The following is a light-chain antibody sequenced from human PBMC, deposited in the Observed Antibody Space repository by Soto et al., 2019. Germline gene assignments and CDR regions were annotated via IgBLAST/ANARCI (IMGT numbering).Light chain of an antibody. CDR1: SSDVGGYNY. V-gene: IGLV2-11*01. Sequence: QSALTQPRSVSGSPGQSVTISCTGTSSDVGGYNYVSWYQQHPGKAPKLMIYDVTKRPSGVPDRFSGSKSGTTASLTISGLQAEDEADYYCCSYERSNSDVFGAGTKLTVL. CDR3: CSYERSNSDV. J-gene: IGLJ1*01. CDR2: DVT.